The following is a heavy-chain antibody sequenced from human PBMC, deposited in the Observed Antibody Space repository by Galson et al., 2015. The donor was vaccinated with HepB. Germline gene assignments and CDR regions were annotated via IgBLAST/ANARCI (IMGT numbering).Heavy chain of an antibody. D-gene: IGHD6-19*01. J-gene: IGHJ4*02. V-gene: IGHV3-30*04. Sequence: SLRLSCAASGFTFSSYAMHWVRQAPGKGLEWVAVISYDGSNKYYADSVKGRFTISRDNSKNTLYLQMNSLRAEDTAVYYCARAPQWLAFYFDYWGQGTLVTVSS. CDR2: ISYDGSNK. CDR3: ARAPQWLAFYFDY. CDR1: GFTFSSYA.